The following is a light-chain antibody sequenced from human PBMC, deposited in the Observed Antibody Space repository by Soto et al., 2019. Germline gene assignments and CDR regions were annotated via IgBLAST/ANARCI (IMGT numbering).Light chain of an antibody. V-gene: IGKV4-1*01. CDR1: QSVLHSSNNKNF. CDR2: WAS. J-gene: IGKJ2*01. CDR3: QHYPSLPYT. Sequence: IVTTQSPDSLAASLGERATINCKSSQSVLHSSNNKNFLAWFQQKPGQPPKVLIYWASARDSGVPDRFSGNGSGTDFTLTISSLQAEDVAVYYGQHYPSLPYTFGQGTRLEIK.